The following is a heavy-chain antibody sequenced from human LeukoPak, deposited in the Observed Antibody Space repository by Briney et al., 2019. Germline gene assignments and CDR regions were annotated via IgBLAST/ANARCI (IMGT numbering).Heavy chain of an antibody. CDR2: IYYSGST. Sequence: SETLSLTCTVSGGSISSGGYYWSWIRQHPGKGLEWIGYIYYSGSTYYNPSLKSRVTMSVDTSKNQFSLKLSSVTAADTAVYYCARTPRSRVYSLYYFDYWGQGTLVTVSS. V-gene: IGHV4-31*03. J-gene: IGHJ4*02. CDR1: GGSISSGGYY. CDR3: ARTPRSRVYSLYYFDY. D-gene: IGHD3-16*02.